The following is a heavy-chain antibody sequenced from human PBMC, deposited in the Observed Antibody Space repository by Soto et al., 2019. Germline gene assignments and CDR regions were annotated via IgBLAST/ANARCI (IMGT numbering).Heavy chain of an antibody. Sequence: GGSLRLSCAASGFTFSGSAMHWVRQASGKGLEWVGRIRSKANSYATAYAASVKGRFTISRDDSKNTAYLQMNSLKTEDTAVYYCSTLDSSGSFDAFDIWGQGTMVTVSS. CDR3: STLDSSGSFDAFDI. J-gene: IGHJ3*02. CDR1: GFTFSGSA. CDR2: IRSKANSYAT. D-gene: IGHD3-22*01. V-gene: IGHV3-73*01.